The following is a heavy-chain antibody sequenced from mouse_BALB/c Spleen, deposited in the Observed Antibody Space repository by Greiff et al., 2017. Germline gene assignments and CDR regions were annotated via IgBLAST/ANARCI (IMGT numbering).Heavy chain of an antibody. CDR2: ISSGGSYT. J-gene: IGHJ3*01. CDR3: TRGYGSSQFAY. Sequence: EVQVVESGGGLVKPGGSLKLSCAASGFTFSSYTMSWVRQTPEKRLEWVATISSGGSYTYYPDSVKGRFTISRDNAKNTLYLQMSSLKSEDTAMYYCTRGYGSSQFAYWGQGTLVTVSA. CDR1: GFTFSSYT. D-gene: IGHD1-1*01. V-gene: IGHV5-6-4*01.